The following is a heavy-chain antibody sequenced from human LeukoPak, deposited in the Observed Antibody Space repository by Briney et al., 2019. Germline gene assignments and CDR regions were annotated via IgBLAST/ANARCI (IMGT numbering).Heavy chain of an antibody. V-gene: IGHV1-46*01. D-gene: IGHD6-6*01. J-gene: IGHJ5*02. CDR3: ARGRAARGFDP. CDR2: INPSGGNT. CDR1: GCTFTSYY. Sequence: GASVKVSCKASGCTFTSYYMHWVRQAPGQGLEWMGIINPSGGNTTYAQKFQGRVTMTRDTSTSTVYMELSSLRSENTAVYYCARGRAARGFDPWGQGTLVTVSS.